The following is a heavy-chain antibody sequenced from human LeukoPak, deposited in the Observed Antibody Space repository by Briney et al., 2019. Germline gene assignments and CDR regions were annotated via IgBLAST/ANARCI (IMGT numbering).Heavy chain of an antibody. V-gene: IGHV4-38-2*02. Sequence: SETLSLTCTVSGYSISSGYYWGWIRQPPGKGLEWIGNIYHSGRTYYNPSLKSRVTISVDTSKNQFSLKLSSVTAADTAVYYCAREGDISSVGWFDPWGQGTLVTVSS. CDR1: GYSISSGYY. D-gene: IGHD6-13*01. J-gene: IGHJ5*02. CDR3: AREGDISSVGWFDP. CDR2: IYHSGRT.